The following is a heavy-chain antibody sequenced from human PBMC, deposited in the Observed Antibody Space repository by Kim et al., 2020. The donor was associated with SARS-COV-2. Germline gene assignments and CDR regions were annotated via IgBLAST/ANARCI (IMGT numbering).Heavy chain of an antibody. CDR3: AKDRYSSSWYENYYYYGMDV. J-gene: IGHJ6*02. D-gene: IGHD6-13*01. Sequence: RFTISRDNSKNSLYLQMNSLRTEDTALYYCAKDRYSSSWYENYYYYGMDVWGQGTTVTVSS. V-gene: IGHV3-43*01.